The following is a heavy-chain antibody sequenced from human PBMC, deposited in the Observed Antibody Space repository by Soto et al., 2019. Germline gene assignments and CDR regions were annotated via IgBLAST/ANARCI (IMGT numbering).Heavy chain of an antibody. CDR3: ARPTLPNLRNNWFDP. V-gene: IGHV3-7*01. CDR2: IKQDGSYI. CDR1: GFTFSSYW. Sequence: PGGSLRLSCAASGFTFSSYWMSWVRQAPGKGLEWVANIKQDGSYIYYADSVKGRFTISRDNAKNSLYLQMNSLRAEDTAVYYCARPTLPNLRNNWFDPWGQGTLVTVSS. J-gene: IGHJ5*02.